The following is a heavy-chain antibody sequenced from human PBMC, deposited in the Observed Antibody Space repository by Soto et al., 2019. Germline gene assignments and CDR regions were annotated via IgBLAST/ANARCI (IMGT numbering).Heavy chain of an antibody. CDR1: GFSLSTSGVG. J-gene: IGHJ4*02. CDR3: AHRTGGSQYFDY. D-gene: IGHD1-26*01. Sequence: QITLKESGPTLVKPTQTLTLTCTFSGFSLSTSGVGVGWIRQPPGKALEWLELIYWDDDKRYSPSLKSRLTLTKDTSKHQVVLTMTNMDPVDTATYYCAHRTGGSQYFDYWGQGTLVTVSS. V-gene: IGHV2-5*02. CDR2: IYWDDDK.